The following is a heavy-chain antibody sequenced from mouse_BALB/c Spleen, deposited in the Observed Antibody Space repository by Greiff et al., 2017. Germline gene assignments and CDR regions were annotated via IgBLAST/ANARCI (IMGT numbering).Heavy chain of an antibody. D-gene: IGHD2-1*01. V-gene: IGHV5-17*02. CDR1: GFTFSSYA. J-gene: IGHJ4*01. CDR3: ARSYYGNYDYYAMDY. CDR2: ISSGSSTI. Sequence: EVKVEESGGGLVKPGGSLKLSCAASGFTFSSYAMSWVRQTPEKGLEWVAYISSGSSTIYYADTVKGRFTISRDNPKNTLFLQMTSLRSEDTAMYYCARSYYGNYDYYAMDYWGQGTSVTVSS.